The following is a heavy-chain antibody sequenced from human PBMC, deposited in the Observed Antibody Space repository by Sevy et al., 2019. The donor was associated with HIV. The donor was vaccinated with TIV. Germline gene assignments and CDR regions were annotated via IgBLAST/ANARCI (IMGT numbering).Heavy chain of an antibody. D-gene: IGHD3-16*01. V-gene: IGHV4-31*03. CDR3: AREGTKGVWFDP. CDR2: IFHTGST. CDR1: GGSINSGDYY. Sequence: SETLSFTCTVSGGSINSGDYYWSWIRQHPEKGLEWIGYIFHTGSTYYNRSFKSRATISVDTSKNQFSLKLSLMTAADTAVYYCAREGTKGVWFDPWGQGTLVTVSS. J-gene: IGHJ5*02.